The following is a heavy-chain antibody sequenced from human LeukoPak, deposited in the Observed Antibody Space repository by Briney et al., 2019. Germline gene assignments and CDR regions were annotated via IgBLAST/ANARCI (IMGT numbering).Heavy chain of an antibody. J-gene: IGHJ3*02. CDR2: IQYDGTDK. CDR3: ARSPIVVVPAAIGDAFDI. V-gene: IGHV3-30*12. Sequence: GGSLRLSCAASTFNFSNYGMHWVRQVPGKGLEWLAFIQYDGTDKYYADSVKGRFTISRDHAKNSLYLQMNSLRAEDTAVYYCARSPIVVVPAAIGDAFDIWGQGTMVTVSS. CDR1: TFNFSNYG. D-gene: IGHD2-2*01.